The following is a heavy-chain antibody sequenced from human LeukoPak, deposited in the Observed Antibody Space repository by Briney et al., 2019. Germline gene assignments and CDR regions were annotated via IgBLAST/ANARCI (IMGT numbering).Heavy chain of an antibody. Sequence: GGSLRLSCAASGFTVSSNYMSWVRQAPGKGLEWVSEIYSDGSTYYAASVKGRFSISRDNSKNTMYLQMNGLRAEDTAVYYCARELREHGVFDIWGQGTMVTVSS. J-gene: IGHJ3*02. CDR3: ARELREHGVFDI. CDR1: GFTVSSNY. CDR2: IYSDGST. D-gene: IGHD1-26*01. V-gene: IGHV3-53*01.